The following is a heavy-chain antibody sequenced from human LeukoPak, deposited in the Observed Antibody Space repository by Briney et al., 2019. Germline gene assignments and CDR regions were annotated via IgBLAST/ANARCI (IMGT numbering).Heavy chain of an antibody. CDR1: GFSFSSYG. CDR2: INYNGNNK. V-gene: IGHV3-30*02. J-gene: IGHJ4*02. Sequence: PGGSLRLSCAASGFSFSSYGIHWVRQAPGKGLEWVAFINYNGNNKYYADSVKGRFTISRDNSKNTVYLEMNSLRDGNTAVYYCARDRDTRSYYILYWGQGTLATVPS. CDR3: ARDRDTRSYYILY. D-gene: IGHD3-10*01.